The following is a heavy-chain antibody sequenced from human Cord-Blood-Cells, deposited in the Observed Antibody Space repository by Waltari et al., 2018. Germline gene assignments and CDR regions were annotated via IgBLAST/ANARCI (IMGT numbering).Heavy chain of an antibody. CDR3: ARGPNNLPLSAFDI. V-gene: IGHV1-69*12. Sequence: QVQLVQSGAEVKKPGSSVKVSCKASGGTFSSYAISWVRQAPGQGLEWMGGIIPICGTANYAQKFQGRVTITADESTSTAYMELSSLRAEDTAVYYGARGPNNLPLSAFDIWGQGTMVTVSS. D-gene: IGHD1-1*01. CDR2: IIPICGTA. CDR1: GGTFSSYA. J-gene: IGHJ3*02.